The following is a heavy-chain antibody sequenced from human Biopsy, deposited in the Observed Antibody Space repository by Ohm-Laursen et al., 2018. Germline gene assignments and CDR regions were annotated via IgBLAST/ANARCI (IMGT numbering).Heavy chain of an antibody. CDR1: GESFNGYY. D-gene: IGHD3-22*01. CDR3: VRGVDYYDPYHYYALDV. Sequence: GTLSLTCAVSGESFNGYYWSWIRQAPGKGLEWIGEINHSGRTNYNPSLKSRVTISVDTSKNQFSLKVRSVTAADTAVYYCVRGVDYYDPYHYYALDVWGQGTTVTVSS. V-gene: IGHV4-34*01. CDR2: INHSGRT. J-gene: IGHJ6*02.